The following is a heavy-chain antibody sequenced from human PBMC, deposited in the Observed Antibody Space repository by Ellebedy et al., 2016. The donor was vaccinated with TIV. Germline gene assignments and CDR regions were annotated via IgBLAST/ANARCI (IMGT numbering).Heavy chain of an antibody. CDR1: GGSISSSSYY. CDR2: IYYSGST. CDR3: ARVRFGEFSHWFDP. V-gene: IGHV4-39*07. J-gene: IGHJ5*02. Sequence: SETLSLXXTVSGGSISSSSYYWGWIRQPPGKGLEWIGSIYYSGSTNYNPSLKSRVTISVDTSKNQFSLKLSSVTAADTAVYYCARVRFGEFSHWFDPWGQGTLVTVSS. D-gene: IGHD3-10*01.